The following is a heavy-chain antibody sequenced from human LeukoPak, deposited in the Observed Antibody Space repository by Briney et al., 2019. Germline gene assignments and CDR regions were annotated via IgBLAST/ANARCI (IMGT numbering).Heavy chain of an antibody. D-gene: IGHD5-24*01. CDR3: ARDPDGYNPGWFDY. V-gene: IGHV4-59*01. J-gene: IGHJ4*02. CDR1: GGSISSYY. Sequence: SETLSLTCTVSGGSISSYYWSWIRQPPGKGLEWIGYIYYSRSTNYNPSLKSRVTISVDTSKNQFSLKLSSVTAADTAVYYCARDPDGYNPGWFDYWGRGTLVTVSS. CDR2: IYYSRST.